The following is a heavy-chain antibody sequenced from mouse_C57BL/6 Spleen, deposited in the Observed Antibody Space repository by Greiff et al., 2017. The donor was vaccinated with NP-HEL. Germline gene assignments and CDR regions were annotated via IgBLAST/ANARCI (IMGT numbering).Heavy chain of an antibody. D-gene: IGHD4-1*01. CDR1: GFSLTSYG. V-gene: IGHV2-3*01. CDR2: IWGDGST. Sequence: VMLVESGPGLVAPSQSLSIPCTVSGFSLTSYGVSWVRQPPGKGLEWLGVIWGDGSTLYHSALISRLSISKDNSKSQVFLKLNSLQSDETATYDCAKTGNWYFEVWGTVTTVTV. CDR3: AKTGNWYFEV. J-gene: IGHJ1*03.